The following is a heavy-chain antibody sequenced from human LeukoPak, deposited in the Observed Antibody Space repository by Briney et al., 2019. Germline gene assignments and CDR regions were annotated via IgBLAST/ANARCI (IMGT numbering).Heavy chain of an antibody. V-gene: IGHV3-7*01. D-gene: IGHD1-7*01. Sequence: WGSLRLSCLVSGFTFSNRWMSWVRQAPGKGLEWVANIRPDGGGAYYLDSVKGRFTISRDNAENSLFLQMNSLRAEDTAVYYCVRLLGTVTTYDFWGQGTLVTVSS. J-gene: IGHJ4*02. CDR3: VRLLGTVTTYDF. CDR2: IRPDGGGA. CDR1: GFTFSNRW.